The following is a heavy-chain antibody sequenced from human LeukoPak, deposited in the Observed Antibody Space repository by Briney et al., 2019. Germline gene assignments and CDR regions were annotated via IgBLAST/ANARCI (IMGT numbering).Heavy chain of an antibody. J-gene: IGHJ4*02. Sequence: SETLSLTCSVSGGSISNYYWSWIRQPPGKGLEWIGYMYNSGSTNYNPPLKSRVTISEDTSKNQFSLKVTSVTAADMAVYYCARHGGGYSFDYWGQGTLVTVSS. CDR3: ARHGGGYSFDY. D-gene: IGHD5-24*01. V-gene: IGHV4-59*08. CDR1: GGSISNYY. CDR2: MYNSGST.